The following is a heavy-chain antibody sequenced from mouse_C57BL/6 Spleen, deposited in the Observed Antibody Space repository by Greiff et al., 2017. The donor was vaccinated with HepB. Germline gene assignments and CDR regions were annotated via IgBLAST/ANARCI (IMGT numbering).Heavy chain of an antibody. CDR1: GFTFSSYA. CDR3: RRRGNYDWFAY. D-gene: IGHD2-4*01. CDR2: ISSGSDYI. J-gene: IGHJ3*01. Sequence: EVQVVESGEGLVKPGGSLKLSCAASGFTFSSYAMSWVRQTPEKRLEWVAYISSGSDYIYYEDTVKGRFTISRDNARNTLYLQMSSLKSEDKAMYYCRRRGNYDWFAYWGQGTLVTVSA. V-gene: IGHV5-9-1*02.